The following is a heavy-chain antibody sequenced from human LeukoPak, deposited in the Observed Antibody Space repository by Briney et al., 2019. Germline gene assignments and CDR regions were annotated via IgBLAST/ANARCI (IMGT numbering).Heavy chain of an antibody. CDR1: GGSISSSSYY. V-gene: IGHV4-39*07. D-gene: IGHD3-9*01. CDR3: ARYGLRYFDWLPFDY. CDR2: IYYSGST. J-gene: IGHJ4*02. Sequence: SSETLSLTCTVSGGSISSSSYYWGWIRQPPGKGLEWIGSIYYSGSTYYNPSLKSRVTISVGTSKNQFSLKLSSVTAADTAVYYCARYGLRYFDWLPFDYWGQGTLVTVSS.